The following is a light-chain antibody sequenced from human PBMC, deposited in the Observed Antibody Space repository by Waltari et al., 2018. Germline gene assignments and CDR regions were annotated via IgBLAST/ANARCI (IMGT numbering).Light chain of an antibody. J-gene: IGKJ1*01. CDR3: QHYNSYSPT. CDR2: KAS. CDR1: QSISSW. V-gene: IGKV1-5*03. Sequence: DIQMTQSPSTLSASVGDRVTITCRASQSISSWLAWYQQRPGKAPNLLIYKASSLESGVPSRFSGSGSGTEFTLTISSLQPDDFATYYCQHYNSYSPTFGQGP.